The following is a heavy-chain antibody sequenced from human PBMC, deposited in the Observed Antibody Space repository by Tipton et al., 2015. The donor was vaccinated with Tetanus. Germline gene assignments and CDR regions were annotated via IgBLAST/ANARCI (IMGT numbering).Heavy chain of an antibody. CDR3: ARRTGGSYYALFDY. Sequence: TLSLTCTVSGGSISSSSYYWGWIRQPPGKGLEWIGTINYSGSTYYNPSLKSRVTISVDTSKNQFSLKLSSVSAADTAMYYCARRTGGSYYALFDYWGQGTLVTVSS. CDR2: INYSGST. J-gene: IGHJ4*02. CDR1: GGSISSSSYY. D-gene: IGHD1-26*01. V-gene: IGHV4-39*01.